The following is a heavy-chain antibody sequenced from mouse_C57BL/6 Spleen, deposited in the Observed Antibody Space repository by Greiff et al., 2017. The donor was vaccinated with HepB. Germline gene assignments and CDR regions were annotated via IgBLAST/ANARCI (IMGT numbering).Heavy chain of an antibody. V-gene: IGHV1-55*01. J-gene: IGHJ2*01. CDR1: GYTFTSYW. CDR2: IYPGSGST. Sequence: VQLQQSGAELVKPGASVKMSCKASGYTFTSYWITWVKQRPGQGLEWIGDIYPGSGSTNYNEKFKSKATLTVDTSSSTAYMQLSSLTSEDSAVYYYARKGDSRTIYDGYYDYWGQGTTLTVSS. D-gene: IGHD2-3*01. CDR3: ARKGDSRTIYDGYYDY.